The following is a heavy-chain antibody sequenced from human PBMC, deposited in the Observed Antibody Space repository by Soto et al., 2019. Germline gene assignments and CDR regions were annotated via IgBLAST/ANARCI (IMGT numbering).Heavy chain of an antibody. CDR3: ARDKITGLFDY. Sequence: SETLSLTCTVSGDSINSNSYFWAWIRQPPGKGLERIGEINHSGSTNYNPSLKSRVTISVDTSKTQFSLKLTSVTAADTAVYYCARDKITGLFDYWGQGTLVTVSS. J-gene: IGHJ4*02. D-gene: IGHD2-8*02. CDR1: GDSINSNSYF. CDR2: INHSGST. V-gene: IGHV4-39*07.